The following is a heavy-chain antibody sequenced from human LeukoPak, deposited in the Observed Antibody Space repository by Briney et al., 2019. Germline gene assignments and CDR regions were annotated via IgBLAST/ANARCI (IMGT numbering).Heavy chain of an antibody. V-gene: IGHV3-30-3*01. CDR3: ARGSKGIGEFNTDY. J-gene: IGHJ4*02. Sequence: GGSLRLSCAASGFIFSSYAVHWVRQAPGKGLEWVALISYDGNNKYYAASVKGRFTISRDNSKNTLYLQMNSLRAEDTAVYYCARGSKGIGEFNTDYWGQGTLVTVSS. CDR1: GFIFSSYA. D-gene: IGHD3-10*01. CDR2: ISYDGNNK.